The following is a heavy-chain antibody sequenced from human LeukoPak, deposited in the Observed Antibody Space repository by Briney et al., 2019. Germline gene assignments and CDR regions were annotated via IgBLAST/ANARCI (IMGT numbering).Heavy chain of an antibody. CDR1: GFTFSNYW. D-gene: IGHD2-15*01. V-gene: IGHV3-7*01. CDR3: ARPMVVAAKTFDG. CDR2: IKEDGSEK. J-gene: IGHJ4*02. Sequence: GGSLRLSCAASGFTFSNYWMSWVRQAPGKGLEWVANIKEDGSEKYYVDSVKGRFTTSRDNAKNSLYLQMNSLRAEDTAVYYCARPMVVAAKTFDGWGQGTLVTVSS.